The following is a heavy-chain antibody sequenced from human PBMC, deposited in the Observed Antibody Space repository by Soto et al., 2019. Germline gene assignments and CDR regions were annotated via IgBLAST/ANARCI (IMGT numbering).Heavy chain of an antibody. V-gene: IGHV3-15*01. CDR3: TTSPRPNYDILTGKIGDAFDI. J-gene: IGHJ3*02. Sequence: GGSLRLSCAASGFTFSNAWMSWVRQAPGKGLEWVGRIKSKTDGGTTDYAAPVKGRFTISRDDSKNTLYLQMNSLKTEDTAVYYCTTSPRPNYDILTGKIGDAFDIWGQGTMVTVSS. CDR1: GFTFSNAW. CDR2: IKSKTDGGTT. D-gene: IGHD3-9*01.